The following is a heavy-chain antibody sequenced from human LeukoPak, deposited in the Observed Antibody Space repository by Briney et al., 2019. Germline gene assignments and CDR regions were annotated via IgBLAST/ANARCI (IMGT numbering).Heavy chain of an antibody. CDR3: AREPTGDRYYFDY. J-gene: IGHJ4*02. V-gene: IGHV4-31*11. CDR1: GGSISSGGYY. Sequence: SETLSLTCAVSGGSISSGGYYWSWIRQHPGKGLEWIGYIYYSGSTYYNPSLKSRITISVDTSKNQFSLKLSSVTAADTAVYHCAREPTGDRYYFDYWGQGTLVTVSS. CDR2: IYYSGST. D-gene: IGHD4-17*01.